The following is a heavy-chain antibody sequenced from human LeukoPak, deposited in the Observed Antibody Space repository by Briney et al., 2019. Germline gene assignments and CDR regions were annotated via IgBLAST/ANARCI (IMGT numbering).Heavy chain of an antibody. D-gene: IGHD1-26*01. J-gene: IGHJ6*03. CDR1: GYTFTSYG. CDR2: ISAYNGNT. CDR3: ARDRVGATANYYYYYMDV. V-gene: IGHV1-18*01. Sequence: ASVKASCKASGYTFTSYGISWVRQAPGQGLEWMGWISAYNGNTNYAQKLQGRVTMTTDTSTSTAYMELRSLRSDDTAVYYCARDRVGATANYYYYYMDVWGKGTTVTVSS.